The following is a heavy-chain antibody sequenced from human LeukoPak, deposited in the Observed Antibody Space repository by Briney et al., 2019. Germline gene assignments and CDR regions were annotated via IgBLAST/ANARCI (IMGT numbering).Heavy chain of an antibody. V-gene: IGHV1-2*02. J-gene: IGHJ4*02. D-gene: IGHD2-21*02. CDR2: INPNSGGT. CDR1: GYTFTGYY. Sequence: GASVKVSCKASGYTFTGYYMHWVRQAPGQGLEWMGWINPNSGGTNYPQKFQGRVTMTRDTSISTAYTELSRLRSDDTAVYYCARAPAFAYCGGDCYSDPFDYWGQGTLVTVSS. CDR3: ARAPAFAYCGGDCYSDPFDY.